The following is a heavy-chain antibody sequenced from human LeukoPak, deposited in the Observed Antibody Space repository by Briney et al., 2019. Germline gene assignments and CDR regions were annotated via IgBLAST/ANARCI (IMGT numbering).Heavy chain of an antibody. D-gene: IGHD6-13*01. Sequence: GGSLRLSCASSGFTFTNAWMSWVRQAPGKGLEWVGRIKSKTDGGTTDYAAPMKGRFTISRDDSKTTLYLQMNSLKSEDTAVYYCTTVRGSSYQYFQRWGQGTLVTVSS. CDR3: TTVRGSSYQYFQR. CDR1: GFTFTNAW. CDR2: IKSKTDGGTT. V-gene: IGHV3-15*01. J-gene: IGHJ1*01.